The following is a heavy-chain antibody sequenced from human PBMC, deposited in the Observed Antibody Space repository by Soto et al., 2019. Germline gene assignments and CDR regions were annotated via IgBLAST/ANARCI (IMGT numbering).Heavy chain of an antibody. CDR3: ARDRGEEVATMTYYYYYGMDV. CDR2: IIPIFGTA. J-gene: IGHJ6*02. V-gene: IGHV1-69*13. Sequence: SVKVSCKASGGTFSSYAISWVRQAPGQGLEWMGGIIPIFGTANYAQKFQGRVTITADESTSTAYMELSSLRSEDTAVYYCARDRGEEVATMTYYYYYGMDVWGQGPTVTVSS. CDR1: GGTFSSYA. D-gene: IGHD5-12*01.